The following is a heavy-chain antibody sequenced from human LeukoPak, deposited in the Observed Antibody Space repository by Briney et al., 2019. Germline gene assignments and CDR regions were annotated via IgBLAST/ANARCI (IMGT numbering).Heavy chain of an antibody. CDR2: ISYDGRHK. CDR1: GFAFSSFA. D-gene: IGHD5-18*01. CDR3: AKDLYSYGVFDY. V-gene: IGHV3-30*04. Sequence: GGSLRLSCAASGFAFSSFAIHCVRQAPGKGLEWVAFISYDGRHKYYADAVKGRFTISRDNSENTLYLHMNSLRAEDTAVYYCAKDLYSYGVFDYWGQGTLVTVSS. J-gene: IGHJ4*02.